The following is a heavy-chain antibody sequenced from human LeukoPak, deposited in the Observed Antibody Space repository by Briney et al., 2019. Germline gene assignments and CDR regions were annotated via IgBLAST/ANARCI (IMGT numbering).Heavy chain of an antibody. CDR3: ARSCGGDCYPDY. J-gene: IGHJ4*02. CDR2: ISSSSSYI. V-gene: IGHV3-21*01. D-gene: IGHD2-21*02. Sequence: PGGSLRLSCAASGFTFSSYSMNWVRQAPGKGLEWVSSISSSSSYIYYADSVKGRFTISRDNAKNSLYLQMNSLRAEDTAVYYCARSCGGDCYPDYLGQGTLVTVSS. CDR1: GFTFSSYS.